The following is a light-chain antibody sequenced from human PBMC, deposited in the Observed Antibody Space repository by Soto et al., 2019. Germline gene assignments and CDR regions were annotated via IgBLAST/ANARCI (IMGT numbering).Light chain of an antibody. CDR2: DAS. J-gene: IGKJ1*01. V-gene: IGKV1-5*01. Sequence: DIQMTQSPATLSASVVDRVTITCRASQSISSWLAWYQQKPGKAPKLLIYDASSLESGVPSRFSGSGSGADFTLTISYLQSEDVATYYCQQYYSYPRTFGQGTKVDIK. CDR1: QSISSW. CDR3: QQYYSYPRT.